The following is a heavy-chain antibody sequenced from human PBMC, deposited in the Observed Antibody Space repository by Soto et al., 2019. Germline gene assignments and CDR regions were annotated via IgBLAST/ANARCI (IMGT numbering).Heavy chain of an antibody. D-gene: IGHD6-13*01. V-gene: IGHV4-39*01. J-gene: IGHJ5*02. CDR1: GGSISSSRYY. CDR2: IYYSGST. Sequence: QLQLQESGPGLVKPSETLSLTCSVSGGSISSSRYYWGWIRQPPGKGLEWIGSIYYSGSTYYNPSLKSRVTISVDTSKNQFSLKLSSVTAADTAVYYCASFRAVGHSSWYDKGWFDPWGQGTLVTVSS. CDR3: ASFRAVGHSSWYDKGWFDP.